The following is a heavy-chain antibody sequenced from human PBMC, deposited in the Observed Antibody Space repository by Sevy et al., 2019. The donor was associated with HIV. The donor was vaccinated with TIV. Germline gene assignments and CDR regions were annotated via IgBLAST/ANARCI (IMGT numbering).Heavy chain of an antibody. J-gene: IGHJ4*02. D-gene: IGHD5-12*01. CDR1: GFTFSSYT. CDR2: ISYSSEYI. CDR3: ATDKGGYDPFDY. Sequence: GGSLRLSCAASGFTFSSYTLNWVRQAPGKGLEWVSSISYSSEYIYYADSVKRRFTISRDNAKNSLYLQMNSLRAEDTAVYYCATDKGGYDPFDYWGQGTLVTVSS. V-gene: IGHV3-21*01.